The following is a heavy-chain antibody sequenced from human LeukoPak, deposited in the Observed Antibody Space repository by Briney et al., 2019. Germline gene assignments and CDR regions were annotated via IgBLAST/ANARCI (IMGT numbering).Heavy chain of an antibody. J-gene: IGHJ3*02. Sequence: GGSLRLSCAASGFTFSSYAMHWVRQAPGKGLEWVEVISYDGSNKYYADSVKGRFTISRDNSKNTLYLQMNSLRAEDTAVYYCARDVLGVVGVRVGAFDIWGQGTMVTVSS. CDR3: ARDVLGVVGVRVGAFDI. CDR2: ISYDGSNK. D-gene: IGHD3-16*01. CDR1: GFTFSSYA. V-gene: IGHV3-30-3*01.